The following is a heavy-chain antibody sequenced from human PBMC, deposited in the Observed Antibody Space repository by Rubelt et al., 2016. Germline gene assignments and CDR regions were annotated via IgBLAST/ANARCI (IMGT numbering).Heavy chain of an antibody. J-gene: IGHJ4*02. CDR2: ISYDGGNK. D-gene: IGHD3-22*01. V-gene: IGHV3-30*04. CDR3: AKDLSGDSSGYYGY. CDR1: GFTFSHYA. Sequence: VVQPGRSLRLSCAASGFTFSHYAMHWVRQAPGEGLEWVALISYDGGNKNYADSVKGRFTISRDNSKNSLYLQMNSLRTEDTALYYCAKDLSGDSSGYYGYWGQGTLVTVSS.